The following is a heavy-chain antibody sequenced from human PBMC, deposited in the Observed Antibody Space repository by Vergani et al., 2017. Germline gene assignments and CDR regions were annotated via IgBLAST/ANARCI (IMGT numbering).Heavy chain of an antibody. Sequence: QVQLVQSGAEVKKPGASVKVSCKASGYTFTSYYMHWVRQAPGQGFEWMGIINPSGGSTSYAQKFQGKVTMTRDTSTSTVYMELSSLRSEDTAVYYCARGGVVVVAATGDREFDYWGQGTLVTVSS. V-gene: IGHV1-46*01. CDR1: GYTFTSYY. CDR2: INPSGGST. D-gene: IGHD2-15*01. CDR3: ARGGVVVVAATGDREFDY. J-gene: IGHJ4*02.